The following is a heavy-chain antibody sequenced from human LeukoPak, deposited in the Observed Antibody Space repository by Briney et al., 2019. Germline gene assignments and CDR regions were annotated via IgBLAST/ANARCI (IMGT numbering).Heavy chain of an antibody. CDR1: GGSFSGYY. Sequence: SETLSLTCAVYGGSFSGYYWSWIRQPPGKGLEWIGEINHSGSTNYNPSLKSRVTISVDTSKNRFSLKLSSVTAADTAVYYCARDVRRIFDYWGQGTLVTVSS. D-gene: IGHD3-10*02. CDR3: ARDVRRIFDY. V-gene: IGHV4-34*01. J-gene: IGHJ4*02. CDR2: INHSGST.